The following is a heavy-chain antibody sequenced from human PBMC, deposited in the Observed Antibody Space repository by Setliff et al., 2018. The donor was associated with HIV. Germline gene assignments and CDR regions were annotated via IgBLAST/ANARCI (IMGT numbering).Heavy chain of an antibody. Sequence: PSETLSLTCTVSGGSISSGSYYWSWIRQPAGKGLEWIGRIYTSGSTNYNPSLKSRVTISVDTSKNQFSLKLTSMTAADTAVYYCARGRMATVLIRNWIDPWGQGSLVTVSS. D-gene: IGHD4-4*01. V-gene: IGHV4-61*02. CDR3: ARGRMATVLIRNWIDP. CDR2: IYTSGST. J-gene: IGHJ5*02. CDR1: GGSISSGSYY.